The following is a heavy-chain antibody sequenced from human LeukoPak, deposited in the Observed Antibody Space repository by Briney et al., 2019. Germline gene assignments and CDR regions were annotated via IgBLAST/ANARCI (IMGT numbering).Heavy chain of an antibody. CDR2: ISSSGSTI. CDR3: ARDSIMITFGGVSNPFDA. CDR1: GFTFSVYY. V-gene: IGHV3-11*01. Sequence: PGGSLRLSCAASGFTFSVYYMSCIRAAPGGGVEWVLYISSSGSTIYYANSVKGRFTISRDNAKNSLYLQMNSLRAEDTAVYYCARDSIMITFGGVSNPFDAWGQGTLVTVSS. J-gene: IGHJ5*02. D-gene: IGHD3-16*01.